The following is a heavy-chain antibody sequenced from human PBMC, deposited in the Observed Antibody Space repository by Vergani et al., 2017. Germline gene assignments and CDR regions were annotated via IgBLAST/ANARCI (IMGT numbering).Heavy chain of an antibody. V-gene: IGHV3-66*02. D-gene: IGHD6-19*01. CDR2: IYSGGST. CDR1: GGSFSGYY. J-gene: IGHJ4*02. CDR3: ARVDGGWGYFDY. Sequence: VQLQQWGAGLLKPSETLSLTCAVYGGSFSGYYWSWVRQAPGKGLEWVSVIYSGGSTYYADSVKGRFTISRDNSKNTLYLQMNSLRAEDTAVYYCARVDGGWGYFDYWGQGTLVTVSS.